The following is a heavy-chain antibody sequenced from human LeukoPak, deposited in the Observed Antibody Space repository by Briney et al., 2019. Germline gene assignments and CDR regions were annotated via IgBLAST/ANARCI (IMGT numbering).Heavy chain of an antibody. J-gene: IGHJ6*03. CDR2: IYYSGST. V-gene: IGHV4-39*07. Sequence: SETLSLTCTVSGGSISSSSFYWDWIRQPPGKGLEWIGSIYYSGSTNYNPSLKSRVTISVDTSKNQFSLKLSSVTAADTAVYYCARYYIVATWSYMDVWGKGTTVTISS. CDR3: ARYYIVATWSYMDV. D-gene: IGHD5-12*01. CDR1: GGSISSSSFY.